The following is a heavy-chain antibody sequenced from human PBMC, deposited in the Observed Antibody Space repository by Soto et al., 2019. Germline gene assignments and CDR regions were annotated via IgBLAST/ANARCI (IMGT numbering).Heavy chain of an antibody. D-gene: IGHD2-15*01. CDR3: ATEYEGGPDA. CDR2: INEDGSKK. V-gene: IGHV3-7*01. Sequence: EVQVVESGGGLVQPGGSLRLSCAASGFPFSIYWMTWVREAPGKGVEWVANINEDGSKKYYVDSVKGRFTISRDNAKNSLYLQMNSLKVEDTAVYYCATEYEGGPDAWGKGTLFTVSS. CDR1: GFPFSIYW. J-gene: IGHJ5*02.